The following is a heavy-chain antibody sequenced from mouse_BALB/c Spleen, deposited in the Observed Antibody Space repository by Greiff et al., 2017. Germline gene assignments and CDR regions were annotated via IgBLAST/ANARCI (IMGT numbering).Heavy chain of an antibody. J-gene: IGHJ2*01. D-gene: IGHD2-3*01. CDR3: ARHVDGYSFDY. CDR1: GFAFSSYD. CDR2: ISSGGGST. Sequence: EVQGVESGGGLVKPGGSLKLSCAASGFAFSSYDMSWVRQTPEKRLEWVAYISSGGGSTYYPDTVKGRFTISRDNAKNTLYLQMSSLKSEDTAMYYCARHVDGYSFDYWGQGTTLTVSS. V-gene: IGHV5-12-1*01.